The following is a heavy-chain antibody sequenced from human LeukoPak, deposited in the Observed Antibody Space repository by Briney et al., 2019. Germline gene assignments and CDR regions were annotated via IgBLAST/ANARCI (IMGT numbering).Heavy chain of an antibody. CDR1: GGSISSSNW. Sequence: PSGTLSLTCAVSGGSISSSNWWSWVRQPPGEGLEWIGEIYHSGSTNYNPSLKSRVTISVDKSKNQFSLKLSSVTAADTAVYYCAREDSEKTMVRGVIKGWGQGTLVTVSS. CDR2: IYHSGST. CDR3: AREDSEKTMVRGVIKG. D-gene: IGHD3-10*01. J-gene: IGHJ4*02. V-gene: IGHV4-4*02.